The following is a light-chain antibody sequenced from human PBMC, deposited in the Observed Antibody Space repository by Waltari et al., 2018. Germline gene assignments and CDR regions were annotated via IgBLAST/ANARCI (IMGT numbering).Light chain of an antibody. CDR1: QSISSY. V-gene: IGKV1-39*01. J-gene: IGKJ2*03. CDR3: QQSYSTLYS. CDR2: AAS. Sequence: DIQMTQSPSSLSASVGDRVTIPCRASQSISSYLNWYQQKPGKAPKVLIYAASSLQSGVPSRFSGSGSGTDFTLTISSLQPEDFATYYCQQSYSTLYSFGQGTKLEIK.